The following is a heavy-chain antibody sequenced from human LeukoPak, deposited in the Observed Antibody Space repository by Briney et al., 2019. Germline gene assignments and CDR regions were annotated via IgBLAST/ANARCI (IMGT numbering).Heavy chain of an antibody. CDR1: GFTISTYG. CDR2: ISSSSSTI. V-gene: IGHV3-48*04. CDR3: AGGY. Sequence: GGSLRLSCVASGFTISTYGMNWVRQAPGKGLEWISYISSSSSTIYYADSVKGRFTISRDNTKNSLYLQMNSLRAEDTAVYYCAGGYWGQGTLVTVSS. J-gene: IGHJ4*02.